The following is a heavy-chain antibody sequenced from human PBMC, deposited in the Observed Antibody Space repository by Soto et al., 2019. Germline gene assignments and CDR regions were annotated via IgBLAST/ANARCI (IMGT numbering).Heavy chain of an antibody. Sequence: GGSLRLSCAASGFTFSSYGMHWVRQAPGKGLEWVAVIWYDGSNKYYADSVKGRFTISRDNSKNTLYLQMNSLRAEDTAVYYCARDSSNYDILTGPDAFDIWGQGTMVTVSS. CDR2: IWYDGSNK. D-gene: IGHD3-9*01. CDR1: GFTFSSYG. J-gene: IGHJ3*02. CDR3: ARDSSNYDILTGPDAFDI. V-gene: IGHV3-33*01.